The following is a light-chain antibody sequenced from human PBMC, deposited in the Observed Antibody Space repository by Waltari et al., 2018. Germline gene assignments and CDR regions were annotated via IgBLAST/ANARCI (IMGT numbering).Light chain of an antibody. V-gene: IGLV2-18*02. CDR2: GVT. Sequence: QSPLTQPPSVSGSPGQSVTISCTGTSSDVGRYDRVSWYQQSPGTAPKLLIYGVTGRPSGVPDRLSGSKSGNTASLTISGLQAEDEGDYYCSSYTTSSTFVFGTGTEVTVL. CDR3: SSYTTSSTFV. CDR1: SSDVGRYDR. J-gene: IGLJ1*01.